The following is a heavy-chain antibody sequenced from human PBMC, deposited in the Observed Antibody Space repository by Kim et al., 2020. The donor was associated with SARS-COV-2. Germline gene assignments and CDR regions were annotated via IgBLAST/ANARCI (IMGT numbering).Heavy chain of an antibody. CDR2: NK. D-gene: IGHD6-6*01. CDR3: ARGGEQLVS. J-gene: IGHJ4*02. Sequence: NKYCADSVKGRFTISRDNSRNRVDLQLNTLRAEDTAVYYCARGGEQLVSWGQGTLVTVSS. V-gene: IGHV3-33*01.